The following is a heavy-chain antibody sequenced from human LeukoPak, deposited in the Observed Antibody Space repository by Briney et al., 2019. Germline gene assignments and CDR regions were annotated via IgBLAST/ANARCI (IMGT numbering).Heavy chain of an antibody. Sequence: GGTLRLSCAASGFTFSTYAMTWVRQAPGKGLEWVSLIIGSGTSTYYAASVKGRFTISRDNSKNTLYLQMNSLGAEDTAVYYCAKEWYSSGWSSFDYWGQGTLVTVSS. J-gene: IGHJ4*02. V-gene: IGHV3-23*01. D-gene: IGHD6-19*01. CDR2: IIGSGTST. CDR1: GFTFSTYA. CDR3: AKEWYSSGWSSFDY.